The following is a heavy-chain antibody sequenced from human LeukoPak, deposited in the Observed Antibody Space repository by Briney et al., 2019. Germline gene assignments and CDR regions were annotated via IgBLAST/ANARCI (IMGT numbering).Heavy chain of an antibody. J-gene: IGHJ3*02. CDR1: GFTFSSYG. D-gene: IGHD3-22*01. CDR2: ISGSGGST. CDR3: ARNWAYYYDSSGNDI. Sequence: GGSLRLSCAASGFTFSSYGMSWVRQAPGKGLEWVSAISGSGGSTYYADSVKGRFTISRDNAKNSLYLQMNSLRAEDTAVYYCARNWAYYYDSSGNDIWGQGTMVTVSS. V-gene: IGHV3-23*01.